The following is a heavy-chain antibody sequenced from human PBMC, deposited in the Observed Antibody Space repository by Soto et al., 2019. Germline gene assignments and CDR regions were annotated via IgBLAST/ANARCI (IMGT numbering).Heavy chain of an antibody. D-gene: IGHD3-10*01. CDR3: ATVRFGDDGRPYNWFDP. J-gene: IGHJ5*02. CDR2: INPNSGGT. Sequence: ASVKPSSKDSGYTYTGNYMHWLQQAPKQGLEWMGWINPNSGGTNYAQKFQGWVTMTRDTSTDTAYMELSSLRSEDTAVYYCATVRFGDDGRPYNWFDPWGQGTLVTVSS. V-gene: IGHV1-2*04. CDR1: GYTYTGNY.